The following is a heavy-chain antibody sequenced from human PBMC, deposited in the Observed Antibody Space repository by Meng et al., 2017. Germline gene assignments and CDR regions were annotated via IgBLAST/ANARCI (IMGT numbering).Heavy chain of an antibody. CDR3: ARDSSSGWYHNY. V-gene: IGHV3-53*01. Sequence: VQRAELGGALIQPGGSLELSCTASGFSVTTSYMSWVRQAPGKGLEWVSVIYSGGSTYYADSVKGRFSISRDNSKNTLYLQMNSLRAEDTAVYFCARDSSSGWYHNYWGQGTLVTVSS. J-gene: IGHJ4*02. D-gene: IGHD6-19*01. CDR2: IYSGGST. CDR1: GFSVTTSY.